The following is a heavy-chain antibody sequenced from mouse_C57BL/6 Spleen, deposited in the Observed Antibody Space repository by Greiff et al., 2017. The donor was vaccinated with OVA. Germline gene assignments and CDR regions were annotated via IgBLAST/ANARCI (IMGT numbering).Heavy chain of an antibody. CDR3: ARERIGYYGSSYYFDY. CDR2: INHDGSST. J-gene: IGHJ2*01. D-gene: IGHD1-1*01. V-gene: IGHV5-16*01. CDR1: GFTFSDYY. Sequence: EVMLVESEGGLVQPGSSMKLSCTASGFTFSDYYMAWVRQVPEKGLEWVANINHDGSSTYYLDSLKSRFIISRDNAKNILYLQMSSLKSEDTSTYYCARERIGYYGSSYYFDYWGQGTTLTVSS.